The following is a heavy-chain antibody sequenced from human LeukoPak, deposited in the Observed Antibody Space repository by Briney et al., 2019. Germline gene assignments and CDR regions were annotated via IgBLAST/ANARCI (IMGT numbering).Heavy chain of an antibody. Sequence: SETLSLTCSVSGGSISSGGYYWNWVRQLPEKGLEWLGYISHSGYSYYTPSLKSRLTISMDTSKNQFSLKLSSVTAADTAVYYCARAFHADIVVVPAATSGGPYYFDYWGQGTLVTVSS. CDR1: GGSISSGGYY. CDR2: ISHSGYS. D-gene: IGHD2-2*01. V-gene: IGHV4-31*03. CDR3: ARAFHADIVVVPAATSGGPYYFDY. J-gene: IGHJ4*02.